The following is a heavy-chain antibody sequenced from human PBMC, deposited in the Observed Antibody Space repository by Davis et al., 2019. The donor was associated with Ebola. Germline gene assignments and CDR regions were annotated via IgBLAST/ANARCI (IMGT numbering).Heavy chain of an antibody. D-gene: IGHD3-16*01. CDR1: DGSISGHY. V-gene: IGHV4-59*11. Sequence: PGGSLRLSCTVSDGSISGHYWNWFRQPPGKGLEWIGFISGSGRTSYNPSLQSRITISADTSKNQFSLNLSSVTAADTAVYFCARFGHGAYWGQGTLVTVSS. CDR3: ARFGHGAY. J-gene: IGHJ4*02. CDR2: ISGSGRT.